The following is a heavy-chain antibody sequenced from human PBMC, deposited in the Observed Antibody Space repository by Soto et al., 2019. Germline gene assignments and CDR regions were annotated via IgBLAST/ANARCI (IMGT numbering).Heavy chain of an antibody. CDR3: ARGLYSSSWYRADD. Sequence: QVQLQESGPGLVKPSETLSLTRTVSGGSISSYYWSWIRQPPGKGLEWIGYIYYSGSTNHNPSLKSRVTISVDTSKNQFSLKLRSVTAADTAVYYCARGLYSSSWYRADDWGQGILVTVSS. V-gene: IGHV4-59*01. CDR1: GGSISSYY. CDR2: IYYSGST. D-gene: IGHD6-13*01. J-gene: IGHJ4*02.